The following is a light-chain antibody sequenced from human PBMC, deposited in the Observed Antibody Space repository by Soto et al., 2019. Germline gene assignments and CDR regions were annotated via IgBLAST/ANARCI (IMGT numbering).Light chain of an antibody. CDR1: QSVSSNH. J-gene: IGKJ2*01. V-gene: IGKV3-20*01. Sequence: EIVLTQSPGSLSLSPRERATLSCRASQSVSSNHLAWYQQKPGQPPRLLIYGASRRASGIPDRFSGSGSGTDFTLTISRLEPEDFAVYYCQQYGSSTYTFGQGTKVEI. CDR3: QQYGSSTYT. CDR2: GAS.